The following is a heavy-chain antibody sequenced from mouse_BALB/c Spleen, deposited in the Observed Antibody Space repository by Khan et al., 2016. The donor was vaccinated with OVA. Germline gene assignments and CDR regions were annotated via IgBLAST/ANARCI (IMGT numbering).Heavy chain of an antibody. Sequence: QVQLKQSGAELAKPGASVKMSCKASGFTFTSYWMHWLKQRPGQGLEWIGYINPNTDYTEYNQKFKDKATLTADKSSSTAYMQLTSLTSEDSAIYYCVNVGRSSAWFTYWGRGTLVTVSA. CDR3: VNVGRSSAWFTY. J-gene: IGHJ3*01. CDR1: GFTFTSYW. V-gene: IGHV1-7*01. CDR2: INPNTDYT. D-gene: IGHD1-1*01.